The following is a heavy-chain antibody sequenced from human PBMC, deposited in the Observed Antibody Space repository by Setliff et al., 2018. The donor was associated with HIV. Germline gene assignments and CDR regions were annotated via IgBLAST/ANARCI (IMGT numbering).Heavy chain of an antibody. Sequence: PGESLKISCKGSGYIFGLYWIAWVRQMPGKGLEWMGIIYPGDSEARYSPSFQGQVTISADKSINTAYLQWNSLKASDTAMYYCARQPTDTSGYNNWFDPWGQGALVTVSS. CDR2: IYPGDSEA. J-gene: IGHJ5*02. CDR3: ARQPTDTSGYNNWFDP. V-gene: IGHV5-51*01. D-gene: IGHD3-3*01. CDR1: GYIFGLYW.